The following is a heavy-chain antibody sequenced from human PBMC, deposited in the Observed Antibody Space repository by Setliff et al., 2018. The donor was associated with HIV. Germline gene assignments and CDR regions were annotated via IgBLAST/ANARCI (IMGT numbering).Heavy chain of an antibody. CDR2: ISGYNGNT. Sequence: ASVKVSCKASGYTFTSYGISWVRQAPGQGLEWMGWISGYNGNTNFAQKLQGRVTMTTDTSTSTAYMELRSLRSDDTAVYYCARDHHSGRGSNFPWYSDLWGRGTLVTVSS. V-gene: IGHV1-18*01. CDR3: ARDHHSGRGSNFPWYSDL. J-gene: IGHJ2*01. D-gene: IGHD1-26*01. CDR1: GYTFTSYG.